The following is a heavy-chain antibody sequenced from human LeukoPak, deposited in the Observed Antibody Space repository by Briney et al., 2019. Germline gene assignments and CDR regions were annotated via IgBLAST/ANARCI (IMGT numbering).Heavy chain of an antibody. V-gene: IGHV3-21*01. CDR2: ISSSSSYI. Sequence: PGGSLRLSCAASGFTFSSYSMNWVRQAPGKGLEWVSSISSSSSYIYYADSVKGRFTISRDNAKNSLYLQMNSLRAEDTAVYYCASSVCSSTSCYGYYGTDVWGQGTTVTVSS. CDR1: GFTFSSYS. CDR3: ASSVCSSTSCYGYYGTDV. J-gene: IGHJ6*02. D-gene: IGHD2-2*01.